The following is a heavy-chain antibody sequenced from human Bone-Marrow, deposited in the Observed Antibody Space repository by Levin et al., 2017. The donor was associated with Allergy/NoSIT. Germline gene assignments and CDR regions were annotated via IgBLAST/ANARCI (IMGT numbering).Heavy chain of an antibody. Sequence: PGASVKISCKASGGTFSSYAISWVRQAPGQGLEWMGGIIPIFGTANYAQKFQGRVTITADESTSTAYMELSSLRSEDTAVYYCARRGSRVAVAGTRFDYWGQGTLVTVSS. CDR2: IIPIFGTA. J-gene: IGHJ4*02. D-gene: IGHD6-19*01. CDR3: ARRGSRVAVAGTRFDY. V-gene: IGHV1-69*13. CDR1: GGTFSSYA.